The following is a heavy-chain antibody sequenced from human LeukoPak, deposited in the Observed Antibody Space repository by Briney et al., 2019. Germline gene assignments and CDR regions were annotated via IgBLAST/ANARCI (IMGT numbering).Heavy chain of an antibody. V-gene: IGHV3-23*01. Sequence: GGSQRLSCATSGFTFSSYAMSWVRQAPGKGLEWVSAISGSGGSTYYSDSVKGRFTISRDNSKNTLYLQMNSLRAEDTAVYYCAKVVKVYYDSSGYGRGLDYWGQGTLVTVSS. CDR2: ISGSGGST. J-gene: IGHJ4*02. CDR3: AKVVKVYYDSSGYGRGLDY. CDR1: GFTFSSYA. D-gene: IGHD3-22*01.